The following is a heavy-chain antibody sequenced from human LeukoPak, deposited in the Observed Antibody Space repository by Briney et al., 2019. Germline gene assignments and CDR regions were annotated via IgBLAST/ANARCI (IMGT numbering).Heavy chain of an antibody. CDR2: ISGGGGST. D-gene: IGHD3-22*01. V-gene: IGHV3-23*01. J-gene: IGHJ4*02. CDR1: GFTFSSYA. CDR3: AKDPPYYYDSSGLNDY. Sequence: GGSLRLSCAASGFTFSSYAMSWVRQAPGKGLEWVSAISGGGGSTYYADSVKGRFTISRDNSKNTLYLQMNSLRAEDTAVYYCAKDPPYYYDSSGLNDYWGQGTLVTVSS.